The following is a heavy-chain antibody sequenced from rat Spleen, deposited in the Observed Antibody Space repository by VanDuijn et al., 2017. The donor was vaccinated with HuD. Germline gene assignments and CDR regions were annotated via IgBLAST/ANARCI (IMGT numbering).Heavy chain of an antibody. CDR1: GFTFSNYG. J-gene: IGHJ1*01. V-gene: IGHV5-19*01. D-gene: IGHD2-2*01. CDR3: ARAGYLRDWYFDF. Sequence: EVQLVESGGGLVQPGRSLKLSCAASGFTFSNYGMHWIRQAPKRGLEWVATISSDGGRNFYRDAVKGRFTISRDNTKNNLYLQMDNLRSEDTATYYCARAGYLRDWYFDFWGPGTMVTVSS. CDR2: ISSDGGRN.